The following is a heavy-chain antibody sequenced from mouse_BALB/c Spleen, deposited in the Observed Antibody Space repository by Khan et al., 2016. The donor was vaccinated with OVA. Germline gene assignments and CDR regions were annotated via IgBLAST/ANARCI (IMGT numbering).Heavy chain of an antibody. CDR2: ISTYSGNT. J-gene: IGHJ2*01. Sequence: VQLKQSGPELVRPGVSVKISCKGSGYTFTDYAMYWVKQSHAESLEWIGLISTYSGNTNYNQKFKGKATMNVDKSSTTAYMELARLTSEDSAIYYCARPAYDGYYDYWGQGTTLTVSS. CDR3: ARPAYDGYYDY. D-gene: IGHD2-3*01. V-gene: IGHV1S137*01. CDR1: GYTFTDYA.